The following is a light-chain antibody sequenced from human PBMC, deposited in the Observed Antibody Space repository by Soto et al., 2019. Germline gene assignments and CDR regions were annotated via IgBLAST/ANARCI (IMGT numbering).Light chain of an antibody. Sequence: EIVMTQSPVSLSVSRVERATLSCRASQSVASNLAWYQQKPGQAPRLLIYGASSRATGIPDRFSGSGSGTDFTLTISRLEPEDFAVYYCQQYGSSPWTFGQGTKVDIK. J-gene: IGKJ1*01. CDR3: QQYGSSPWT. CDR1: QSVASN. V-gene: IGKV3-20*01. CDR2: GAS.